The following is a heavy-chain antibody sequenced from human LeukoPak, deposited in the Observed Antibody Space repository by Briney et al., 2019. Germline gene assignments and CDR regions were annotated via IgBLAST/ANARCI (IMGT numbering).Heavy chain of an antibody. CDR3: ARIAPQLEDAFDI. Sequence: SETLSLTCAVYGGSFSGYYWSWIRQPPGKGLEWIGEINHSGSTNYNPSLKSRVTISVDTSKNQFSLKLSSVTAADTAVYYCARIAPQLEDAFDIWGQGTMVTVSS. J-gene: IGHJ3*02. D-gene: IGHD2-2*01. CDR2: INHSGST. V-gene: IGHV4-34*01. CDR1: GGSFSGYY.